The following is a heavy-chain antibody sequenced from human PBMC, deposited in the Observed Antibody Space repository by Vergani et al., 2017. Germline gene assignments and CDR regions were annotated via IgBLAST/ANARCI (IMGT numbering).Heavy chain of an antibody. CDR1: GFSFGDYA. CDR2: ISSSSSYI. J-gene: IGHJ4*02. Sequence: EVQLVESGGGLVPPGRSLRLSCAASGFSFGDYAMTWVRQAPGKGLEWVSSISSSSSYIYYADSVKGRFTISRDNAKNSLYLQMNSLRAEDTAVYYCARDLAYDYFDYWGQGTLVTVSS. D-gene: IGHD3-16*01. V-gene: IGHV3-21*02. CDR3: ARDLAYDYFDY.